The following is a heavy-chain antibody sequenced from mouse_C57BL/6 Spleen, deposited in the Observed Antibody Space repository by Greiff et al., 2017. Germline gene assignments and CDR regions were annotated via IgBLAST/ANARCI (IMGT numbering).Heavy chain of an antibody. CDR2: IYPRSGNT. V-gene: IGHV1-81*01. CDR3: AGDGYYGGAMDY. CDR1: GYTFTSYG. J-gene: IGHJ4*01. Sequence: VQLQESGAELARPGASVKLSCKASGYTFTSYGISWVKQRTGQGLEWIGEIYPRSGNTYYNEKFKGKATLTADKSSSTAYMELRSLTSEDSAVYFCAGDGYYGGAMDYWGQGTSVTVSS. D-gene: IGHD2-3*01.